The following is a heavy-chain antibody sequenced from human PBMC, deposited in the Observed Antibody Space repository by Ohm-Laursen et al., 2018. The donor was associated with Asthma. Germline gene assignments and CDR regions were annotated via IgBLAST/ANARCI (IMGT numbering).Heavy chain of an antibody. V-gene: IGHV1-18*04. CDR2: IYIRNT. D-gene: IGHD2-21*01. Sequence: SVKVSCKASGYTFTGYYMHWVRQAPGQRPEWMGWIYIRNTNYAPKFRDRITLSTDTSTNTAYMDLRSLRSDDTAVYYCVRDVVDRFDFWGQGSLVIVSS. J-gene: IGHJ4*02. CDR3: VRDVVDRFDF. CDR1: GYTFTGYY.